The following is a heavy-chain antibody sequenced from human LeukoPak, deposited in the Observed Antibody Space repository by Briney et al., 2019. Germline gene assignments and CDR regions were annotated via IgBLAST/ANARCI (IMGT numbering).Heavy chain of an antibody. V-gene: IGHV4-59*08. CDR1: VGSISSDY. J-gene: IGHJ3*02. CDR3: ARQGIDAFDI. CDR2: IYYTGTT. Sequence: SETLSLTCTVSVGSISSDYWSWIRQPPGKGLEWIAYIYYTGTTNYNSSLKSRATISVDTSKNQISLRLSAVTAVATAAYYCARQGIDAFDIWGEETLGSVSS.